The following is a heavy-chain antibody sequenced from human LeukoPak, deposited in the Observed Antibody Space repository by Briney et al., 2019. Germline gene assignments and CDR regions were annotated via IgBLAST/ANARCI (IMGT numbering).Heavy chain of an antibody. Sequence: SETLSLTCTVSGGSISSYYWSWIRQPPGKGLEWIGYIYYSGSTNYNPSLKSRVTISVDTSKNQFSLKLSSVTAADTAMYYCARGLLDSYGYGYYFDYWGQGTLVTVSS. CDR2: IYYSGST. V-gene: IGHV4-59*01. D-gene: IGHD5-18*01. CDR3: ARGLLDSYGYGYYFDY. CDR1: GGSISSYY. J-gene: IGHJ4*02.